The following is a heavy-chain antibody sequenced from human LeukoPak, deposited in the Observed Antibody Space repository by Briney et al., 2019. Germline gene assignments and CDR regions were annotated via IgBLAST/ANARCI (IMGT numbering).Heavy chain of an antibody. V-gene: IGHV1-46*01. CDR1: GYTFTSYY. D-gene: IGHD5-18*01. J-gene: IGHJ4*02. CDR2: INPSGGST. Sequence: ASVKVSCKASGYTFTSYYMHWVRQAPGQGLEWMGIINPSGGSTSYAQKFQGRVTMTRDTSTSTVYMELSSLRSEDTAVYYCARVGTGDTAMARFDYWGQGTLVTVSS. CDR3: ARVGTGDTAMARFDY.